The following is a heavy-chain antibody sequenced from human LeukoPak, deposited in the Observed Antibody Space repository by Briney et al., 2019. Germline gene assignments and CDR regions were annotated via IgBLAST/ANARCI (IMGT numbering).Heavy chain of an antibody. D-gene: IGHD5-18*01. CDR3: ARVDGYNYGRPFDY. CDR2: ISSYNGNT. J-gene: IGHJ4*02. Sequence: GASVKVSCKASGYTFTSYGIAWVRQAPGQGLESMGWISSYNGNTNYAQKFQGRVTMTTDTSTLTTYLELRSLRSDDTAVYYCARVDGYNYGRPFDYWGQGTLVTVSS. V-gene: IGHV1-18*01. CDR1: GYTFTSYG.